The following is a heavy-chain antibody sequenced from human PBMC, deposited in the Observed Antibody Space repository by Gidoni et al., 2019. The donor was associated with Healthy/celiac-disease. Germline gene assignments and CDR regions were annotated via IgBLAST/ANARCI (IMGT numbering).Heavy chain of an antibody. V-gene: IGHV4-39*01. CDR3: ALKGDVVVIRGFDY. Sequence: QLQLQESGPGLVKPSETLSLTCTVSGGSISSSSYYWGWIRQPPGKGLEWIGSIYYSGSTYYNPSLKSRVTISVDTSKNQFSLKLSSVTAADTAVYYCALKGDVVVIRGFDYWGQGTLVTVSS. D-gene: IGHD3-22*01. CDR1: GGSISSSSYY. J-gene: IGHJ4*02. CDR2: IYYSGST.